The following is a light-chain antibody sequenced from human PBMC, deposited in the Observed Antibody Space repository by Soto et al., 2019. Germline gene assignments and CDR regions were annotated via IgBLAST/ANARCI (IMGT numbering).Light chain of an antibody. CDR1: SSDVGGYNY. CDR2: EVS. CDR3: SSYTSSSTLV. J-gene: IGLJ2*01. V-gene: IGLV2-14*01. Sequence: QSVLTQPASVSGFPGQSITISCTGSSSDVGGYNYVSWYQQHPGKAPKLMIYEVSNRPSGISNRFSGSKSGNTASLTLSGLQAEDEADYYCSSYTSSSTLVFGGGTKLTVL.